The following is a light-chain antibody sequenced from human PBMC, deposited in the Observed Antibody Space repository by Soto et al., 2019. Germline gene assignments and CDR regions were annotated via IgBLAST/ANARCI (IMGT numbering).Light chain of an antibody. CDR1: QLFSSN. CDR2: GSS. Sequence: EIVLTQSAATLCVYPGESVTLSCRASQLFSSNLAWYQRRPGQAPRLLIYGSSTRATGVPARFSGSASGTEFTLTISSLQPDDFATYYCQHYYSYSAAFAQGTKV. CDR3: QHYYSYSAA. V-gene: IGKV3-15*01. J-gene: IGKJ1*01.